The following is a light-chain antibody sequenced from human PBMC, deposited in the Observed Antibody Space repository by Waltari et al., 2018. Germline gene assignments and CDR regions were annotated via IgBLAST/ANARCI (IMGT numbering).Light chain of an antibody. CDR2: AAS. CDR3: QQYNNYPRT. CDR1: QDIVSS. V-gene: IGKV1D-16*01. Sequence: DIQMRQSPSSPSASVGERVTIPCRASQDIVSSLAWYQQKPGKAPRSLIYAASKLQSGVPSRFSGSGSGTDFTLTISSLQPEDFATYYCQQYNNYPRTFGGGTKVEIK. J-gene: IGKJ4*01.